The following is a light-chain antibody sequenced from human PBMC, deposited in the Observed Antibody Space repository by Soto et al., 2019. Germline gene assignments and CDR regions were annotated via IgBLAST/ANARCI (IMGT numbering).Light chain of an antibody. Sequence: QSALTQPPPASGSPGQSVTISCTGTSSDVGGYNYVSWYQQHPGKAPKLMIYEVSKRPSGVPDRFSGSKSGNTASLTVSGLQAEDEADYYCSSFAGSFYWVFGGGTKLTVL. V-gene: IGLV2-8*01. CDR2: EVS. CDR1: SSDVGGYNY. CDR3: SSFAGSFYWV. J-gene: IGLJ2*01.